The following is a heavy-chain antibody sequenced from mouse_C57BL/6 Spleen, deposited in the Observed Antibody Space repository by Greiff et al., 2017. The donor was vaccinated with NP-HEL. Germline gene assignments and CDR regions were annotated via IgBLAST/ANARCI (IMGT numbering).Heavy chain of an antibody. CDR1: GYTFTNYW. CDR2: IYPGGGYT. Sequence: QVQLKESGAELVRPGTSVKMSCKASGYTFTNYWIGWAKQRPGHGLEWIGDIYPGGGYTNYNEKFKGKATLTADKSSSTAYMQFSSLTSEDSATYYCARRMDYGYFDVWGTGTTVTVSS. CDR3: ARRMDYGYFDV. J-gene: IGHJ1*03. V-gene: IGHV1-63*01. D-gene: IGHD2-3*01.